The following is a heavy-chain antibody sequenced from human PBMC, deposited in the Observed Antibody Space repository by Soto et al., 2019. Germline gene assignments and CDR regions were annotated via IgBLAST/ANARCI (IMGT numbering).Heavy chain of an antibody. CDR1: GCTFNNYA. CDR3: AKDLRSNGIGCGQ. Sequence: GVSLRLSCTASGCTFNNYAMSWVRQAPGKGLEWVSLISATGGGTYYSDSERSRFTVSRDISRNTFFLHLTNLRPDDTAMYYCAKDLRSNGIGCGQWGKGALVTVSS. D-gene: IGHD2-21*01. V-gene: IGHV3-23*01. CDR2: ISATGGGT. J-gene: IGHJ4*02.